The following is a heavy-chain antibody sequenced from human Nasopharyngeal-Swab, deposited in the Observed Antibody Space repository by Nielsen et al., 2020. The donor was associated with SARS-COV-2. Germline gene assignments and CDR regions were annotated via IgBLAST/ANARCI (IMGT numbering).Heavy chain of an antibody. CDR3: AKDRADSYGPSDAFDI. D-gene: IGHD5-18*01. Sequence: GGSLRLSCAASGFTFSSYGMHWVRQAAGKGLDWVAVISYDGSNKYYADCVKGRFTISRDNSKNTLYLQMNSLRAEDTAVYYCAKDRADSYGPSDAFDIWGQGTMVTVSS. V-gene: IGHV3-30*18. J-gene: IGHJ3*02. CDR1: GFTFSSYG. CDR2: ISYDGSNK.